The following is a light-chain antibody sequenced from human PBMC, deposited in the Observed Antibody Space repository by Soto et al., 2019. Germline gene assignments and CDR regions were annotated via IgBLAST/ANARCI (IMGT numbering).Light chain of an antibody. CDR2: DVY. CDR3: CSYAGSCSI. CDR1: ASDVGAYDY. V-gene: IGLV2-11*01. Sequence: QSALTQPRSVSGSPGQSVTISCAGTASDVGAYDYVSWYQQHPGKAPKLIIYDVYRRPSGVPDRFSASKSGNTASLTISGLEAEDEADYYCCSYAGSCSIFDGGTKLTVL. J-gene: IGLJ2*01.